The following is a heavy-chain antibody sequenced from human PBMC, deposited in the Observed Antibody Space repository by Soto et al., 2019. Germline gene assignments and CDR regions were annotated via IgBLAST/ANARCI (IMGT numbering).Heavy chain of an antibody. CDR3: ARGPELIAAAGTSFDY. CDR1: GGSFSGYY. CDR2: INHSGST. D-gene: IGHD6-13*01. V-gene: IGHV4-34*01. Sequence: SETLSLTCAVYGGSFSGYYWSWIRQPPGKGLEWIGEINHSGSTNYNPSLKSRVTISVDTSKNQFSLKLSSVTAADTAVYYCARGPELIAAAGTSFDYWGQGTLVTVSS. J-gene: IGHJ4*02.